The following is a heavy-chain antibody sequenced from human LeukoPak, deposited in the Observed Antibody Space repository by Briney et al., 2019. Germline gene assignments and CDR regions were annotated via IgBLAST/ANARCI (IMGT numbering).Heavy chain of an antibody. Sequence: GGSLRLSCVASGFSFSTYEMNWVRQAPGKGLEWVAYISTSGSSVYYADSLKSRFTVSRDNAKSSLFLQVDSLTVADTAVYYCARVGREVTTGYFDDWGQGTLVAVSS. J-gene: IGHJ4*02. D-gene: IGHD2-21*02. CDR3: ARVGREVTTGYFDD. CDR1: GFSFSTYE. V-gene: IGHV3-48*03. CDR2: ISTSGSSV.